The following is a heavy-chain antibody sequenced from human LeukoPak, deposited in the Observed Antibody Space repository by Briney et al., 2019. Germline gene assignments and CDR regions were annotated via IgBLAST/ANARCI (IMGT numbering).Heavy chain of an antibody. V-gene: IGHV4-34*01. CDR2: INHSGST. D-gene: IGHD3-9*01. CDR1: GGSFSGYY. J-gene: IGHJ5*02. CDR3: ARGARYFVSWFDP. Sequence: SETLSLTCAVYGGSFSGYYWSWIRQPPGKGLEWIGEINHSGSTNYNPSLKSRVTISVDTSKNQFSLKLSSVTAADTAVYYCARGARYFVSWFDPWGQGTLVTVSS.